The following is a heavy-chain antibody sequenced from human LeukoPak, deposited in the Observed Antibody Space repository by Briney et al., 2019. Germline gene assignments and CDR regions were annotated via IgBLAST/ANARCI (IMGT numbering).Heavy chain of an antibody. V-gene: IGHV3-33*06. J-gene: IGHJ4*02. CDR2: IWYDGSNK. CDR3: AKSQSIAAAGMGNLDY. Sequence: GGSLRLSCAASGFTFDDYGMHWVRQAPGKGLEWVAVIWYDGSNKYYADSVKGRFTISRDNSKNTLYLQMNSLRAEDTAVYYCAKSQSIAAAGMGNLDYWGQGTLVTVSS. CDR1: GFTFDDYG. D-gene: IGHD6-13*01.